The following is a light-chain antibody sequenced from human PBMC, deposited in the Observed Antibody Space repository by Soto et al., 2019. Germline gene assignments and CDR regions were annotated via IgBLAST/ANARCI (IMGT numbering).Light chain of an antibody. J-gene: IGKJ1*01. CDR2: AAS. Sequence: AIRMTQSPSSLSASTGDRVTITCRASQGISSYLAWYRQKPGKAPKLLIYAASTLQSGVTSRFSGSGSGIDFTLTISRLQSEDFATYYCQQYYTSPSFGQGTKVDIK. CDR3: QQYYTSPS. CDR1: QGISSY. V-gene: IGKV1-8*01.